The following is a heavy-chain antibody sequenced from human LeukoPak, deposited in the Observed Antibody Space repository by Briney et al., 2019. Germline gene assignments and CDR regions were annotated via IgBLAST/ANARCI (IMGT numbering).Heavy chain of an antibody. V-gene: IGHV4-39*07. Sequence: SETLSLTCTVSGXSISSSSYYWGWIRQPPGKGLEWIGRIYTSGSTNYNPSLKSRVTMSVDTSKNQFSLKLSSVTAADTAVYYCAREWGGNFYDAFDIWGQGTMVTVSS. CDR3: AREWGGNFYDAFDI. CDR1: GXSISSSSYY. D-gene: IGHD4-23*01. J-gene: IGHJ3*02. CDR2: IYTSGST.